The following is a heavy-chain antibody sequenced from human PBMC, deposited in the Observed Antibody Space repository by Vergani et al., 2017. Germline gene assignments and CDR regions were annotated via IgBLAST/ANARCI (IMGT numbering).Heavy chain of an antibody. CDR1: GGSISSGDYY. D-gene: IGHD1-26*01. CDR3: ARDRGSGSYYDFDC. CDR2: IYYGGST. J-gene: IGHJ4*02. Sequence: QVQLQESGPGLVKPSQTLSLTCTVSGGSISSGDYYWSWIRQPPGKGLEWIGYIYYGGSTYHNPSLKSRVTISVDTSKNQFSLKLSSVTAADTAVYYCARDRGSGSYYDFDCWGQGTLVTVSP. V-gene: IGHV4-30-4*08.